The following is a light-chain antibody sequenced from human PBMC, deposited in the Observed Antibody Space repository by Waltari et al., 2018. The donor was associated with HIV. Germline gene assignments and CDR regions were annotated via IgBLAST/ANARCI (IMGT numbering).Light chain of an antibody. CDR2: EED. V-gene: IGLV1-51*02. J-gene: IGLJ3*02. CDR3: GTWDTSRSAVV. Sequence: QSVLTQPPSVSAAPGQTVSISCSGSTSDIGCNSLSWFQQFPGTAPKLLSYEEDKRPSGNPDRFTGLKSGTSATLVFNGLQNGDEAGYYCGTWDTSRSAVVFGGGTNLTVL. CDR1: TSDIGCNS.